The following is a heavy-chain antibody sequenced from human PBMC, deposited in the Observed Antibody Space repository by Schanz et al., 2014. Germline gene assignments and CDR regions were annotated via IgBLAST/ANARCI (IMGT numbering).Heavy chain of an antibody. CDR1: GGSISSSNYY. D-gene: IGHD3-9*01. CDR2: IYYSGST. J-gene: IGHJ4*02. V-gene: IGHV4-39*01. CDR3: ARQLYDIVTGYWLPYYFDY. Sequence: QLQLQESGPGLVKPSETLSLTCTVSGGSISSSNYYWGWIRQPPGQGLEWIGSIYYSGSTYYNPSIKSRFTTSGDTSKNQFALKLSSVTAADTAVYYCARQLYDIVTGYWLPYYFDYWGQGTLVTVSS.